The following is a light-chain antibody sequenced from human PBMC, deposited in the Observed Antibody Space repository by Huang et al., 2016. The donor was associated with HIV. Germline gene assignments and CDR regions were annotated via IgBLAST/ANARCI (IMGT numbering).Light chain of an antibody. Sequence: AVHLTQSPSSLSASVGDTVIISCRASQDIGTSLAWYQHKKGKAPKLLISGASSLHTGVPSRSSGDSAGTYFTLFINGLQTEDFAAYYCQQLHSYPITFGQGTRLDIK. CDR3: QQLHSYPIT. J-gene: IGKJ5*01. CDR2: GAS. CDR1: QDIGTS. V-gene: IGKV1-13*02.